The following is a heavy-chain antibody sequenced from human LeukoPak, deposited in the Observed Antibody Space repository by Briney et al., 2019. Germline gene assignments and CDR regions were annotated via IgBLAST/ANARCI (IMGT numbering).Heavy chain of an antibody. CDR3: AKGSYGDCDY. V-gene: IGHV3-23*01. CDR2: ISGSGGST. J-gene: IGHJ4*02. Sequence: GGSLRLSCAAFGFTFNNYAMSWVRQAPGKGLEWVSAISGSGGSTYYADPVKGRFTISRDNSKNTLYLQMNSLRAEDTAVYYCAKGSYGDCDYWGQGTLVTVSS. CDR1: GFTFNNYA. D-gene: IGHD4-17*01.